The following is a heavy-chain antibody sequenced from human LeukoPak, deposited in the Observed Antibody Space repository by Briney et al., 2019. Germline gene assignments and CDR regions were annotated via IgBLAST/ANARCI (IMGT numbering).Heavy chain of an antibody. D-gene: IGHD2-2*01. CDR1: GGSVTSYY. V-gene: IGHV4-34*01. CDR3: ARRLGYCSSTSCYLVGDYYMDV. Sequence: PSETLSLTCTVSGGSVTSYYWSWIRQPPGKGLEWIGEINHSGSTNYNPSLKSRVTISVDTSKNQFSLKLSSVTAADTAVYYCARRLGYCSSTSCYLVGDYYMDVWGKGTTVTISS. CDR2: INHSGST. J-gene: IGHJ6*03.